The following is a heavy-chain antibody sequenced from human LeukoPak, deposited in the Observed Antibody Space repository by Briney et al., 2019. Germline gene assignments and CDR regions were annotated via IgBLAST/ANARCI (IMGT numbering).Heavy chain of an antibody. V-gene: IGHV3-9*01. D-gene: IGHD2-15*01. CDR2: ISWNSGSI. CDR1: GFTFDDYA. J-gene: IGHJ4*02. CDR3: VRDFGYCSGGNCYTVLDY. Sequence: GRSLRLSCAASGFTFDDYAMHWVRQAPGKGLEWVSGISWNSGSIGYADSVKGRFTISRDNAKNSLFLQMNNLRAEDTAVYYCVRDFGYCSGGNCYTVLDYWGQGTLVTVSS.